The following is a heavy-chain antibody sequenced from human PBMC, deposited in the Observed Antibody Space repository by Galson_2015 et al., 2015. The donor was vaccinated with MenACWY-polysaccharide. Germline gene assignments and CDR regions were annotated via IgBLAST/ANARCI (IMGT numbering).Heavy chain of an antibody. CDR3: ARDYCSRTSCYGMDV. CDR2: MSYDATNK. Sequence: SLRLSCAGSGFTFSRYAMHWVRQAPGKGLEWVAVMSYDATNKYYAESVKGRFTISRDNSKNTMYVQMNSLRAEDTAIYYCARDYCSRTSCYGMDVWGQGTTVTVSS. V-gene: IGHV3-30-3*01. D-gene: IGHD2-2*01. CDR1: GFTFSRYA. J-gene: IGHJ6*02.